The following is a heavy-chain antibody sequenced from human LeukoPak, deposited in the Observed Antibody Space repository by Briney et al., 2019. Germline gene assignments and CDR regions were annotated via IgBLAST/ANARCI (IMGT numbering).Heavy chain of an antibody. CDR1: GGSISSYY. J-gene: IGHJ5*02. D-gene: IGHD6-19*01. Sequence: PSETLSLTCTVSGGSISSYYWSWIRHPAGKGLEWIGRIYTRGSTNYNPSLKSRVTISVDKSKNQFSLKLSSVTAADTAVYYCARDRPYSSGWYEGNWFDPWGQGTLVTVSS. CDR2: IYTRGST. V-gene: IGHV4-4*07. CDR3: ARDRPYSSGWYEGNWFDP.